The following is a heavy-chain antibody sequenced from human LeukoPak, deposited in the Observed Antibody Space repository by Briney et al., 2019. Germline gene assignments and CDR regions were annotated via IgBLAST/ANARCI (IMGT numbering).Heavy chain of an antibody. Sequence: SETLSPTCTVSGGSISSYYWSWIRQPAGKGLEWIGRIYTSGSTNYNPSLKSRVTMSVDTSKNQFSLKLSSVTAADTAVYYCARSGGEGSNMVRGVIIDDWFDPWGQGTLVTVSS. CDR1: GGSISSYY. J-gene: IGHJ5*02. D-gene: IGHD3-10*01. V-gene: IGHV4-4*07. CDR3: ARSGGEGSNMVRGVIIDDWFDP. CDR2: IYTSGST.